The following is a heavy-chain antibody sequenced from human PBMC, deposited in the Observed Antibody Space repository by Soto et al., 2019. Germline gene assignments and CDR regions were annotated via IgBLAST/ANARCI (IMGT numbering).Heavy chain of an antibody. CDR1: GFHFSTTG. D-gene: IGHD6-13*01. V-gene: IGHV3-23*05. Sequence: EVRLLESGGGLVQPGGSLRLSCAASGFHFSTTGILWVRQPPGAGLECVSAIGPNPSNTKYTDSVKGRFVISRDNSRNTVFLQMSALRAEDTALYYCTTARHCSSDACPSAEWGQGTLITVSS. CDR2: IGPNPSNT. J-gene: IGHJ4*02. CDR3: TTARHCSSDACPSAE.